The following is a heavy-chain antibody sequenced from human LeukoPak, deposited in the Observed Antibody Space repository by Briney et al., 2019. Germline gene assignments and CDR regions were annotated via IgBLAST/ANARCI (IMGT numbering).Heavy chain of an antibody. CDR1: GYTFTSYD. D-gene: IGHD3-3*01. J-gene: IGHJ3*02. V-gene: IGHV1-8*03. Sequence: ASVKVSCKXSGYTFTSYDINWVRQATGQGLEWMGWMNPNSGNTGYAQKFRGRVTITRNTSISTAYMELSSLRSEDTAVYYCARAHYDFWSGYYSYDAFDIWGQGTMVTVSS. CDR3: ARAHYDFWSGYYSYDAFDI. CDR2: MNPNSGNT.